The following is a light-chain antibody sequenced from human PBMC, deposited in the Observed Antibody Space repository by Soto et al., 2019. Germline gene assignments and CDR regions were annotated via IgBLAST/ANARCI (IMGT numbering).Light chain of an antibody. Sequence: ETVLTQSPGTLSLSPGESATLSCRASQSVSSSYLAWYQQKPGQALRLLIYGASSRATGIPDRFSGSGSGTDFTLTISRLEPEDFAVYYCQQYGSSPLITFGQGTRLEIK. J-gene: IGKJ5*01. CDR1: QSVSSSY. V-gene: IGKV3-20*01. CDR3: QQYGSSPLIT. CDR2: GAS.